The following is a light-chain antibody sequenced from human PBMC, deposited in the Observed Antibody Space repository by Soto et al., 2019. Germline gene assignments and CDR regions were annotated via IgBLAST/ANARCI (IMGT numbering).Light chain of an antibody. Sequence: EIVLTQSPGTLSLSPGERATLSCRASKSVTSNYLAWYQQKPGQAPRLLIYSASSRATGIPDRFSGSGSGTDFTLTISRLEPEDFAVYYCQQFHRSPRTFGQGTKVEIK. CDR2: SAS. CDR1: KSVTSNY. CDR3: QQFHRSPRT. V-gene: IGKV3-20*01. J-gene: IGKJ1*01.